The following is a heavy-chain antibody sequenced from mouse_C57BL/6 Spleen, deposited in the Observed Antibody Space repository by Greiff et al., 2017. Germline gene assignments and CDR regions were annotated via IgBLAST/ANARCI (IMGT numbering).Heavy chain of an antibody. CDR2: ISSGSSTI. CDR3: ANNDGYYLSWFAY. J-gene: IGHJ3*01. CDR1: GFTFSDYG. Sequence: EVNLVESGGGLVKLGGSLKLSCAASGFTFSDYGMHWVRQAPEKGLEWVAYISSGSSTIYYADTVKGRFTISRDNAKNTLFLQMTSLRSEDTAMYYCANNDGYYLSWFAYWGQGTLVTVSA. D-gene: IGHD2-3*01. V-gene: IGHV5-17*01.